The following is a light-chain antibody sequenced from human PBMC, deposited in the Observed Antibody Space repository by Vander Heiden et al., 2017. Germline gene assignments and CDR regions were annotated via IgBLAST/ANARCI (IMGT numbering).Light chain of an antibody. CDR1: QSLSGH. CDR2: GAS. Sequence: IVMTQSPATLSVSPGERATVSCRASQSLSGHLAWYQQTSGQAPRLLIHGASTRAAGIPARFSGSGSGTEFSLTISGLQSEDFAVYFCQQYDKWPLTFGQGTRVEIK. J-gene: IGKJ1*01. CDR3: QQYDKWPLT. V-gene: IGKV3-15*01.